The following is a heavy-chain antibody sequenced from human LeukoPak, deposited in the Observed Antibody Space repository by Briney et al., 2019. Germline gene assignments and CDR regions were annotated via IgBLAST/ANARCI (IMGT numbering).Heavy chain of an antibody. CDR1: GYTFTGYY. CDR2: INPNSGGT. V-gene: IGHV1-2*02. D-gene: IGHD5-12*01. J-gene: IGHJ6*03. Sequence: ASVKVSCKASGYTFTGYYMHWVRQAPGQGPEWMGWINPNSGGTNYAQKFQGRVTMTRDTSISTAYMELSRLRSEDTVVYYCARASYDRHYYYYYMDVWGKGTTVTISS. CDR3: ARASYDRHYYYYYMDV.